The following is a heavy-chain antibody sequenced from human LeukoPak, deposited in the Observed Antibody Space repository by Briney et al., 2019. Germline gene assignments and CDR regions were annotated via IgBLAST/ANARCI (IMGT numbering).Heavy chain of an antibody. J-gene: IGHJ4*02. D-gene: IGHD2-2*01. CDR1: GYTFTSYG. V-gene: IGHV1-18*01. CDR3: ARGDDIVVVPAAMDY. Sequence: GASVKVSCKASGYTFTSYGISWVRRAPGQGLEWMGWISAYNGNTNYAQKLQGRVTMTTDTSTSTAYMELRSLRSDDTAVYYCARGDDIVVVPAAMDYWGQGTLVTVSS. CDR2: ISAYNGNT.